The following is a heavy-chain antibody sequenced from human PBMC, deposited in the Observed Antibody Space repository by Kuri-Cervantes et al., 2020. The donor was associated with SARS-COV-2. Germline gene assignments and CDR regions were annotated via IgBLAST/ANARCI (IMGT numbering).Heavy chain of an antibody. J-gene: IGHJ4*02. CDR3: ARDGGIAVAAHFDY. D-gene: IGHD6-19*01. CDR1: GFNFSTTD. CDR2: ISSSSSYI. Sequence: GGSLRLSCVASGFNFSTTDMHWVRQAPGKGLEWVSSISSSSSYIYYADSVKGRFTISRDNAKNSLYLQMNSLRAEDTAVYYCARDGGIAVAAHFDYWGQGTLVTVSS. V-gene: IGHV3-21*01.